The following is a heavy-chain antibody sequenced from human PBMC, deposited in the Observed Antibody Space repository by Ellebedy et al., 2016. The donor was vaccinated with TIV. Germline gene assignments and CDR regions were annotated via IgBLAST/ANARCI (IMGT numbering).Heavy chain of an antibody. D-gene: IGHD6-19*01. CDR3: ARDSPIAVADENWFDP. J-gene: IGHJ5*02. Sequence: GSLRLSXTVSGGSISSYYWSWIRQPPGKGLEWIGYIYYSGSTNYNPSLKSRVTISVDTSKNQFSLKLSSVTAADTAVYYCARDSPIAVADENWFDPWGQGTLVTVSS. V-gene: IGHV4-59*13. CDR2: IYYSGST. CDR1: GGSISSYY.